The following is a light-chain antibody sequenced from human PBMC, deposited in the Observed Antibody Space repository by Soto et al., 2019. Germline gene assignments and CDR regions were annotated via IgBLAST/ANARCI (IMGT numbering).Light chain of an antibody. CDR1: QSLNGTY. Sequence: PGARSTLSCGASQSLNGTYFAWYQQKPGQAPRRLIYDASKRATGIPDRIRGSACGTDFTLTITKIGPEVFAMYYCQQYIRSRTFGQGTRVDI. CDR3: QQYIRSRT. V-gene: IGKV3-20*01. J-gene: IGKJ1*01. CDR2: DAS.